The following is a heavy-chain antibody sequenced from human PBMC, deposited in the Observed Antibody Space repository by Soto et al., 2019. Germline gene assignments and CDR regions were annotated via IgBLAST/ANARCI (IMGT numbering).Heavy chain of an antibody. CDR2: ISGYDGNT. CDR3: ARHNSQSPNWFDP. CDR1: GYTFTSYG. V-gene: IGHV1-18*01. D-gene: IGHD1-1*01. Sequence: ASVQVSCNASGYTFTSYGISWVRQAPGQGLEWVGWISGYDGNTDYAHKFRGRVTMTTDTSTNTAYLDLRSLRSDDTAVYYCARHNSQSPNWFDPWGQGTPVTVSS. J-gene: IGHJ5*02.